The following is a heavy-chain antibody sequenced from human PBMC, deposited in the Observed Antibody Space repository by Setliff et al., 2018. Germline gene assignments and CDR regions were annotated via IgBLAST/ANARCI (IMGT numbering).Heavy chain of an antibody. V-gene: IGHV4-59*12. Sequence: SETLSLTCSVSGVSTRSYWWSWIRQPPGKGLEWIGYIYYSGSTSYNPSLESRVSISIDTSKNQFSLKLSSVTAADTAVYYCARGGYSRGPPVYYFDYWGQGTLVTVSS. CDR2: IYYSGST. J-gene: IGHJ4*02. D-gene: IGHD5-12*01. CDR1: GVSTRSYW. CDR3: ARGGYSRGPPVYYFDY.